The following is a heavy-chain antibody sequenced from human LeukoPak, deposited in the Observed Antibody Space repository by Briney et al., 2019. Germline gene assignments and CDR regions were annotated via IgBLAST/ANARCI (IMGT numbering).Heavy chain of an antibody. Sequence: SETLSLTSAVSGYSISSGYYWGWIRQPPGKGLEWIGSIYHSGSTYYNPSLKSRVTISVDTSKNQFSLKLSSVTAADTAVYYCARSLVVPAAVGSYYFDYWGQGTLVTVSS. CDR3: ARSLVVPAAVGSYYFDY. CDR1: GYSISSGYY. D-gene: IGHD2-2*01. V-gene: IGHV4-38-2*01. CDR2: IYHSGST. J-gene: IGHJ4*02.